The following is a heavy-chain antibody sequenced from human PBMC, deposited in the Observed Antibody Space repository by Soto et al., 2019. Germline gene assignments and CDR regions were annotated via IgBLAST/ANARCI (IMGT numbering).Heavy chain of an antibody. V-gene: IGHV4-59*01. D-gene: IGHD6-6*01. Sequence: PSETLSLTCSVSGGSITSYYWSWIRHPPGKGLEWVGYIFYGGSTNYKSSLKSRATISGDTSKNQFSLKLTSVTDADTAVYYCARLGGATRPLSAFDVWGQGTMVTVSS. CDR3: ARLGGATRPLSAFDV. CDR1: GGSITSYY. J-gene: IGHJ3*01. CDR2: IFYGGST.